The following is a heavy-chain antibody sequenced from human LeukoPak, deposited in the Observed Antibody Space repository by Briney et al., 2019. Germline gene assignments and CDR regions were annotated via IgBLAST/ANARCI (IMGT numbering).Heavy chain of an antibody. CDR2: ISGSGGST. J-gene: IGHJ4*02. D-gene: IGHD3-3*01. Sequence: TGGSLRLSCAASGFTFSSYAMSWVRQAPGKGLEWVSAISGSGGSTYYADSVKGRFTISRDNSKNTLYLQMNSLRAEDTAVYYCAKVITIFGAGGYWGQGTLVTVSS. CDR3: AKVITIFGAGGY. V-gene: IGHV3-23*01. CDR1: GFTFSSYA.